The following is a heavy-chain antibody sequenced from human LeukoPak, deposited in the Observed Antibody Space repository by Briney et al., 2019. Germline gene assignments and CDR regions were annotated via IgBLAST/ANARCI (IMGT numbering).Heavy chain of an antibody. Sequence: SETLSLTCTVSGGSISSYYWSWIRQPPGKGLEWIGYIYYSGSTNYNPSLKSRVTISVDTSKNQFSLKLSSVTAADTAVYYCARQGSYGYEGTFFDYWGQGTLVTVSS. D-gene: IGHD5-18*01. J-gene: IGHJ4*02. CDR1: GGSISSYY. CDR2: IYYSGST. CDR3: ARQGSYGYEGTFFDY. V-gene: IGHV4-59*01.